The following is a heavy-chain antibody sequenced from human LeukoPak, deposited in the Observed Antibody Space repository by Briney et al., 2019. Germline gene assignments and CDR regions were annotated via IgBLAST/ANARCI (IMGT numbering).Heavy chain of an antibody. V-gene: IGHV3-23*01. Sequence: GGSLRLSCAASGITFSSYGMSWVRQAPGKGLEWVSSISSTGGTTYYADSVKGRFTISRDNSRNTLYLQMNNLRAEDTATYYCARAFYCTNGVCSSSGDHWGQGTLVTVSS. D-gene: IGHD2-8*01. CDR1: GITFSSYG. J-gene: IGHJ4*02. CDR3: ARAFYCTNGVCSSSGDH. CDR2: ISSTGGTT.